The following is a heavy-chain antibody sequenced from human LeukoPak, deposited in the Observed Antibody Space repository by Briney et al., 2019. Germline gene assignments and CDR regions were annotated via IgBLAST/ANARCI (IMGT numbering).Heavy chain of an antibody. J-gene: IGHJ4*02. CDR2: INPDGSEK. CDR3: SGRDSSRSPRAY. V-gene: IGHV3-7*01. D-gene: IGHD6-13*01. CDR1: GLTFTDFW. Sequence: GGSLRLSCAASGLTFTDFWMNRVRLAPGRGLEWLANINPDGSEKYYVDSVKGRFAMSRDNAKNEVYLEMNSLRAEDTGVYYCSGRDSSRSPRAYWGQGTLVSVSS.